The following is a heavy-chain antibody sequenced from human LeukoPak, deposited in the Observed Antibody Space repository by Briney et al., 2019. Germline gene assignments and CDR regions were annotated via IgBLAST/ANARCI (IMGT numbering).Heavy chain of an antibody. Sequence: GGSLRLSCAASGFTFSSYGMHWVRQAPGKGLEWVAFIRYDGSNKYYADSVKGRFTISRDNSKNTLYLQMNSLRAEDTAVYYCAKAGRDSGYDYYYYYYMDVWGKGTTVTVSS. CDR1: GFTFSSYG. CDR2: IRYDGSNK. D-gene: IGHD5-12*01. J-gene: IGHJ6*03. CDR3: AKAGRDSGYDYYYYYYMDV. V-gene: IGHV3-30*02.